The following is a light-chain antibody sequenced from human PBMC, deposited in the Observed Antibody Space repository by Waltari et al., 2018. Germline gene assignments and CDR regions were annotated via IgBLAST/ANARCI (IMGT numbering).Light chain of an antibody. Sequence: HLLTQPPSVSVAPGQTATITCGGTNIGSASVHWYQQKPGQAPVRVVSDAGARPSGIPEGVFDSKSGNTATLTLIRVEAGDEADFYCQLWDSSIDQWVFGGGTKLTVL. CDR3: QLWDSSIDQWV. J-gene: IGLJ3*02. CDR2: DAG. CDR1: NIGSAS. V-gene: IGLV3-21*02.